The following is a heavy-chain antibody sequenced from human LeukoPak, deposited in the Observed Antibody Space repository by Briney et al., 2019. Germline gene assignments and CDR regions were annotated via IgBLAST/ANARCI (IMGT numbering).Heavy chain of an antibody. D-gene: IGHD3-22*01. Sequence: SETLSLTCTVSGGSISSCDYYWSWIRQPPGKGLEWIGYIYYSGSTYYNPSLKSRVTISVDTSKNQFSLKLSSVTAADTAVYYCASHSSGYYGSDYWGQGTLVTVSS. CDR1: GGSISSCDYY. V-gene: IGHV4-30-4*01. CDR2: IYYSGST. J-gene: IGHJ4*02. CDR3: ASHSSGYYGSDY.